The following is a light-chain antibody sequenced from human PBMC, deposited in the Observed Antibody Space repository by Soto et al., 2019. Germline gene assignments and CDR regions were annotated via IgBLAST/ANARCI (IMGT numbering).Light chain of an antibody. CDR2: DAS. J-gene: IGKJ5*01. CDR3: QQRSNWPPIT. CDR1: RSVSSY. V-gene: IGKV3-11*01. Sequence: IVLTQSPATLSLSPGESATLSCRATRSVSSYLAWYQQKPGQAPRLLIYDASSRATGIPDRFSGSGSGTDFTLNISRLEPEDFAVYYCQQRSNWPPITFGQGTRLEIK.